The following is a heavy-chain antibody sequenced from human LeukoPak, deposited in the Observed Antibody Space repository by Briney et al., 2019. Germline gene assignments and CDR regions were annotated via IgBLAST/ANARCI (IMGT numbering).Heavy chain of an antibody. Sequence: PSETLSLTCTVSGGSISSYYWSWIRQPPGKGLEWIGYIYYSGSTNYNPSLKSRVTISVDTSKNQFSLKLSSVTAADTAVYYCARGGWQQLVRGYFDYWGQGTLVTVSS. D-gene: IGHD6-13*01. V-gene: IGHV4-59*01. J-gene: IGHJ4*02. CDR2: IYYSGST. CDR3: ARGGWQQLVRGYFDY. CDR1: GGSISSYY.